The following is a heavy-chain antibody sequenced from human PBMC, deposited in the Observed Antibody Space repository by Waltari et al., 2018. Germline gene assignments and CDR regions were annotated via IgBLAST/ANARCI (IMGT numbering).Heavy chain of an antibody. Sequence: QVQLQQWGAGLLKPSETLSLTCAVYGGSFSGYYWSWIRQPPGKGLEWIGEINHSGSTNYNPSLKSRVTISVDTSKNQFSLKRSSVTASDTAVYYCARGLLRARYDSSGYQFDYWGQGTLVTVSS. CDR1: GGSFSGYY. J-gene: IGHJ4*02. CDR2: INHSGST. CDR3: ARGLLRARYDSSGYQFDY. D-gene: IGHD3-22*01. V-gene: IGHV4-34*01.